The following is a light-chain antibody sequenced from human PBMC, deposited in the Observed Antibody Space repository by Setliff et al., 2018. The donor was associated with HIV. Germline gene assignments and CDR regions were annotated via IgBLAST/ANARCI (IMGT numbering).Light chain of an antibody. V-gene: IGLV2-23*01. J-gene: IGLJ1*01. CDR3: CSNTGSNTYV. CDR2: QST. Sequence: QSALTQPASVSGSPGQSITISCTGTSSDVGRYNLVSWYQQHPGKAPKLMIYQSTKRPSGVSNRFSGSNSGNTASLTISGLQAEDEADYYCCSNTGSNTYVFGTGTKVTVL. CDR1: SSDVGRYNL.